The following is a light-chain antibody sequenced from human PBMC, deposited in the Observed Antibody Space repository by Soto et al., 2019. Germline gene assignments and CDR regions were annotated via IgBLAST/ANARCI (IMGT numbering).Light chain of an antibody. CDR3: HQSYSTFTWT. V-gene: IGKV1-39*01. CDR2: EAS. CDR1: QSISSY. J-gene: IGKJ1*01. Sequence: DIQLTQSPSSLSASVGDRVTITCRASQSISSYLNWYHQRPGKAPSLLIYEASRLQGGVPSRFSGRESGTEFTLPISGLQSEDFGTYYCHQSYSTFTWTFGQGTKVEIK.